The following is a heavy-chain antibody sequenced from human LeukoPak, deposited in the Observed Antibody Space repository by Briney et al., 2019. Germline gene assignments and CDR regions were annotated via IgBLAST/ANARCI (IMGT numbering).Heavy chain of an antibody. CDR2: ISDTGNT. V-gene: IGHV3-23*01. CDR1: GFSSSNYW. J-gene: IGHJ4*02. D-gene: IGHD2-15*01. Sequence: GGSLRLSCTTSGFSSSNYWMNWVRQAPGKGLEWVSAISDTGNTYHADSVKGRFTISRDSSKNTLFLQMNRLRPEDAAVYYCAKAPVTTCRGAFCYPFDYWGLGTLVTVSS. CDR3: AKAPVTTCRGAFCYPFDY.